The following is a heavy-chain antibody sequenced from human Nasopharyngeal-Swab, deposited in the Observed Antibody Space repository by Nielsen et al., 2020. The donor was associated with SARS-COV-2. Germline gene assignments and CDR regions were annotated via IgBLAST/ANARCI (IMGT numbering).Heavy chain of an antibody. V-gene: IGHV3-30*18. CDR2: ISYDGSNK. Sequence: RQAAAKGLVWVAVISYDGSNKYYADSVKGRFTISRDNSKNTLYLQMNSLRAEDTAVYYCAKVHRIAAGAFDIWGQGTMVTVSS. CDR3: AKVHRIAAGAFDI. D-gene: IGHD6-13*01. J-gene: IGHJ3*02.